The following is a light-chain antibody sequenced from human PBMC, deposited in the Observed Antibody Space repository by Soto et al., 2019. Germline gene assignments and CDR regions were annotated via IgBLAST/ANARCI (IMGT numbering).Light chain of an antibody. CDR3: QKYNDAPFT. Sequence: DIQMTQSPSSLSASVGDRVTITCRASQGFSNYLAWYQQKPGKVPMLLIYATSTLQSGVPSRFSGSGSGTDFTLTISSLQPEDVATYYCQKYNDAPFTFGPGTKVDIK. V-gene: IGKV1-27*01. J-gene: IGKJ3*01. CDR1: QGFSNY. CDR2: ATS.